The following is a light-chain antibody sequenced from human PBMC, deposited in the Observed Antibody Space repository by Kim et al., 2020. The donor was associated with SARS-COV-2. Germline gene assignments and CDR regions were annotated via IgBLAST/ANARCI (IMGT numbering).Light chain of an antibody. CDR1: NIGSKS. CDR2: YDS. Sequence: SYELTQPPSVSVAPGKTARITCGGNNIGSKSVHWYQQKPGQAPVLVIYYDSDRPSGIPERFSGSNSGHTATLTTSRVEAGDEADYYCQVWDSGVVFG. J-gene: IGLJ2*01. V-gene: IGLV3-21*04. CDR3: QVWDSGVV.